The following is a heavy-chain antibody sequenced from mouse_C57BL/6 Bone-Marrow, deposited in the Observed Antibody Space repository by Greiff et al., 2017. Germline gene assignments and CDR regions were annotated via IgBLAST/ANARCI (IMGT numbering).Heavy chain of an antibody. Sequence: EVQGVESGGGLVKPGGSLKLSCAASGFTFSDYGMHWVRQAPEKGLEWVAYISSGSSTIYYADTVKGRFTISRDNAKNTLFLQMTSLRSEDTAMYYCARRVVASYYAMDYWGQGTSVTVSS. CDR1: GFTFSDYG. V-gene: IGHV5-17*01. J-gene: IGHJ4*01. D-gene: IGHD1-1*01. CDR2: ISSGSSTI. CDR3: ARRVVASYYAMDY.